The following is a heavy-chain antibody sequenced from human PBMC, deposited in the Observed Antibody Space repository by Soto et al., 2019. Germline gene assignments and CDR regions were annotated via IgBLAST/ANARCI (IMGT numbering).Heavy chain of an antibody. J-gene: IGHJ3*02. CDR3: ARVLKSSGWDNDVFDI. D-gene: IGHD6-19*01. Sequence: PGGSLRLSCAASGFTFSNAWMNWVRQAPGKGLEWVGRIKSKDDGGTTDYVAPVKGRFTISRDDSKTTLYLQMNTLRAEDTAVYYCARVLKSSGWDNDVFDIWGQGTMVTVS. CDR2: IKSKDDGGTT. CDR1: GFTFSNAW. V-gene: IGHV3-15*07.